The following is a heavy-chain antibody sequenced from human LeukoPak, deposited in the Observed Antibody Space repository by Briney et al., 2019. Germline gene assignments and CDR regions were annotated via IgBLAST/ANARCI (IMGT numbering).Heavy chain of an antibody. Sequence: PGGSLRLSCAASGFTFSSYGMHWVRQAPGKGLEWVAFIRYDGSNKYYADSVKGRFTISRDNSKNTLYLQMNSLRAEDTAVYYCAKDPGPYYGSYFDYWGQGTLVTVSS. CDR2: IRYDGSNK. J-gene: IGHJ4*02. V-gene: IGHV3-30*02. CDR3: AKDPGPYYGSYFDY. D-gene: IGHD3-10*01. CDR1: GFTFSSYG.